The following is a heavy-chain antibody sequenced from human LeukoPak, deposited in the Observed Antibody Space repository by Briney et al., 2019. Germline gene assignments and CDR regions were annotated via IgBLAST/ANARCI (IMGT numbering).Heavy chain of an antibody. CDR1: GASISSASDY. V-gene: IGHV4-39*01. CDR2: IYYGGST. Sequence: PSETLSLTCAVSGASISSASDYWGWIRQPPGKGLEWLGSIYYGGSTYDNPSLRSRVTISVDTSKNQFSLKLTSVTAADTAVYYCARIGGGSWRNPGYWFDPWGQENLVTVSS. J-gene: IGHJ5*02. CDR3: ARIGGGSWRNPGYWFDP. D-gene: IGHD2-15*01.